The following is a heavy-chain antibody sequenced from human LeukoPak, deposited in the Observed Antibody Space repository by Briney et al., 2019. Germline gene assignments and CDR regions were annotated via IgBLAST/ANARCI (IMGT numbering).Heavy chain of an antibody. CDR2: IIPIFGTA. Sequence: SVKVSRKASGGTFSSYAISWVRQAPGQGLEWMGRIIPIFGTANYAQKFQGRVTITTDESTSTAYMELSSLRSEDTAVYYCAVSPTHDSSGYYYETSIDYWGQGTLVTVSS. J-gene: IGHJ4*02. V-gene: IGHV1-69*05. CDR3: AVSPTHDSSGYYYETSIDY. D-gene: IGHD3-22*01. CDR1: GGTFSSYA.